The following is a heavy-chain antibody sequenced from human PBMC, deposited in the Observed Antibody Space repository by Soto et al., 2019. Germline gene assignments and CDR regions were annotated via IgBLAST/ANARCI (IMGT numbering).Heavy chain of an antibody. Sequence: SETLSLTCAVSGYSISSGYYWGWIRQPPGKGLEWIGSIYHSGSTYYDPSLKSRVTISVDTSKNQFSLKLSSVTAADTAVYYCARLGPYDFWSGYRPGNWFDPWGQGALVTVSS. CDR3: ARLGPYDFWSGYRPGNWFDP. CDR2: IYHSGST. CDR1: GYSISSGYY. V-gene: IGHV4-38-2*01. D-gene: IGHD3-3*01. J-gene: IGHJ5*02.